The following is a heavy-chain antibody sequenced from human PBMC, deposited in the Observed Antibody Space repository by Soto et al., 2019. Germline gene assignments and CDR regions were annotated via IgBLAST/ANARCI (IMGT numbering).Heavy chain of an antibody. CDR1: GGSISSYY. Sequence: SETLSLTCTVSGGSISSYYWSWIRQPPGKGLEWIGYIYYSGSTNYNPSLKSRVTISVDTSKNQFSLKLSSVTAADTAVYYCARGPIVVVPAAILYGMDVWGQGTTVPVSS. J-gene: IGHJ6*02. V-gene: IGHV4-59*01. CDR3: ARGPIVVVPAAILYGMDV. D-gene: IGHD2-2*01. CDR2: IYYSGST.